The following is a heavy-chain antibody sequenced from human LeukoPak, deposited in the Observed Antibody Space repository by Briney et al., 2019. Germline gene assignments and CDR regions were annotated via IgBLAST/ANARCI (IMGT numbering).Heavy chain of an antibody. CDR1: GGSMSNYW. J-gene: IGHJ5*02. Sequence: PSETLSLTCTVSGGSMSNYWWNWIRQPPGKGLEWIGYIYYDGSTYYNPALNSRVTISIDTSKNQFSLKLNSVTAADAAVYYCARRLCSSLTCNIGPSGNWLDPWGQGTLVTVSS. D-gene: IGHD2-2*02. V-gene: IGHV4-59*08. CDR2: IYYDGST. CDR3: ARRLCSSLTCNIGPSGNWLDP.